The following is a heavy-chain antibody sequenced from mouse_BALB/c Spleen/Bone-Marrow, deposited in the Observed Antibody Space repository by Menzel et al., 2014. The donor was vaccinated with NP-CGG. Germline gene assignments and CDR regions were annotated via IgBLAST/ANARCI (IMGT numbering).Heavy chain of an antibody. D-gene: IGHD2-4*01. V-gene: IGHV4-1*02. J-gene: IGHJ1*01. CDR1: GFDFSRYW. Sequence: EVQLQQSGGGLVQPGGSLKLSCAASGFDFSRYWMSWVRQAPGKGLEWIGEINPDSSTINYTPSLKDKFIISRDNAKNTLYLQMNKVRSEDTALYYCARLYYDYDDVFYWYFDVWGAGTTVTVSS. CDR2: INPDSSTI. CDR3: ARLYYDYDDVFYWYFDV.